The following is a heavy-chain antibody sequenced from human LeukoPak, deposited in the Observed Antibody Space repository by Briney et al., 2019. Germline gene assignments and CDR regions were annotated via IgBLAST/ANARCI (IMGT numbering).Heavy chain of an antibody. CDR2: IYYSGCT. Sequence: KPSETLSLTCTVSGGSISSYYWSWIRQPPAKGLEWIGYIYYSGCTNYNPSLKSRVTISVDTSKNQFSLKLSSVTAADTAVYYCARAPDDSIAAEYWGQGTLVTVSS. V-gene: IGHV4-59*01. CDR1: GGSISSYY. D-gene: IGHD6-13*01. CDR3: ARAPDDSIAAEY. J-gene: IGHJ4*02.